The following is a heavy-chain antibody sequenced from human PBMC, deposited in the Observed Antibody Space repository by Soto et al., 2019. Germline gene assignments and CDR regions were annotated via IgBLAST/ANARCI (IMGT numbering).Heavy chain of an antibody. V-gene: IGHV3-23*01. Sequence: GGSLRPSCAASGFTFSRYAVSWVRQAPGKGLEWVSAISGSGGSTYFRDTVRGRFTISRDNSKNTLYLQMDSLRAEDTAVYYCAKDSISSDGGYYLYYFDSWGQGTLVTVSS. CDR2: ISGSGGST. CDR1: GFTFSRYA. CDR3: AKDSISSDGGYYLYYFDS. D-gene: IGHD3-22*01. J-gene: IGHJ4*02.